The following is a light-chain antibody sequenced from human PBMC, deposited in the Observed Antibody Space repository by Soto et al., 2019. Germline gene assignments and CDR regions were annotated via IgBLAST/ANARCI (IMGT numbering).Light chain of an antibody. Sequence: QSVLTKPPSGSGAQGQGVTVSCTESSSNMGSIYDVHWYQHLPGTAPKLLIYGNINRPSGVPDRFSGSKSGTSASLAITGLQAEDEADYYCQSYDSSLSAYVFGAGTKVTV. CDR3: QSYDSSLSAYV. CDR2: GNI. V-gene: IGLV1-40*01. CDR1: SSNMGSIYD. J-gene: IGLJ1*01.